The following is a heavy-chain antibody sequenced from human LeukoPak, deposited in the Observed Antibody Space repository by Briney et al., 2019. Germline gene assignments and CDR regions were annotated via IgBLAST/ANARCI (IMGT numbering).Heavy chain of an antibody. V-gene: IGHV3-30*18. D-gene: IGHD6-13*01. CDR3: AKGESSSWSRGNWFDP. Sequence: GGSLRLPCAASRFSFRSYDMHWVRQAPGKGLEWLAVSSYDESNTYYTDSVKGRFTISRDNSKNTLYLQMNSLRPEDTAVYYCAKGESSSWSRGNWFDPWGQGTLVTVSS. J-gene: IGHJ5*02. CDR2: SSYDESNT. CDR1: RFSFRSYD.